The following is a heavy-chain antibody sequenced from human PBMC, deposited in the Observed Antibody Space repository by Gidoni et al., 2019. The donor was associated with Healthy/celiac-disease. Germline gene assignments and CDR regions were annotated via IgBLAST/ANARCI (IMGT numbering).Heavy chain of an antibody. J-gene: IGHJ4*02. Sequence: EVQLVESGGGLVQPGRSLRLSCAASGFTFDDHAMHWVRQAPGKGLEWVSGISWNSGSIGYADSVKGRFTISRDNAKNSLYLQMNSLRAEDTALYYCAKAEYGDYVLYPGTFDYWGQGTLVTVSS. CDR3: AKAEYGDYVLYPGTFDY. CDR2: ISWNSGSI. CDR1: GFTFDDHA. D-gene: IGHD4-17*01. V-gene: IGHV3-9*01.